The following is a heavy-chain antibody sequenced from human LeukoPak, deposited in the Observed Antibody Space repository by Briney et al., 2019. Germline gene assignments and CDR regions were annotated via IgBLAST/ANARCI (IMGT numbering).Heavy chain of an antibody. D-gene: IGHD3-16*01. CDR3: GGGGAADI. J-gene: IGHJ3*02. V-gene: IGHV3-73*01. CDR1: GFTFSGSA. Sequence: GGSLRLSCAATGFTFSGSAMHWVRQAPGKGLEWVGRIRSKTSNYATAYAASVKGRFTISRDDSKNTAYLQMSSLKTEDTAVYYCGGGGAADIWGQGTMVTVSS. CDR2: IRSKTSNYAT.